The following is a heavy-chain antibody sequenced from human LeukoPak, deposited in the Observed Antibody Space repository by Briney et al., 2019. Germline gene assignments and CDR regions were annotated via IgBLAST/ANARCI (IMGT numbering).Heavy chain of an antibody. V-gene: IGHV3-33*01. CDR1: GFTFSSYG. J-gene: IGHJ4*02. CDR3: AREWDSTKKGIDY. CDR2: IWYDGSNK. D-gene: IGHD1-26*01. Sequence: PAGSLTLSCAASGFTFSSYGMHWVRQAPGKGLEWVAVIWYDGSNKYYADSVKGRFTISRDNSKNTLYLQMNSLRAEDTAVYYCAREWDSTKKGIDYWGQGTLVTVSS.